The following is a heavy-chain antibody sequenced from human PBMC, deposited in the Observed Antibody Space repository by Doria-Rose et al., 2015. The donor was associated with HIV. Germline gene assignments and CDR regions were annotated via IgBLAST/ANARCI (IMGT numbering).Heavy chain of an antibody. Sequence: RQPPGKGLEWIGYIYSSGSTHYNSSLKSRVTISIDTSKNQFSLKLSSVTAADTAAYYCARFRPSRGIYYSLDVRGKGTTVTVSS. J-gene: IGHJ6*03. CDR2: IYSSGST. V-gene: IGHV4-4*09. D-gene: IGHD3-10*01. CDR3: ARFRPSRGIYYSLDV.